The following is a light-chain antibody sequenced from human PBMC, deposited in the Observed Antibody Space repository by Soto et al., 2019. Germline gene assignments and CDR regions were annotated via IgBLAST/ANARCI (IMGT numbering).Light chain of an antibody. CDR2: AAS. CDR1: QGISSY. CDR3: QQLNSYPPNT. Sequence: DIQLTQSPSFLSASVGDRVTITCRASQGISSYLAWYQQKPGKAPKLLIYAASTLQSGVPSRFSSSGAGTEFTLTISSLQPEDFATYYCQQLNSYPPNTFGQGTRLEIK. V-gene: IGKV1-9*01. J-gene: IGKJ5*01.